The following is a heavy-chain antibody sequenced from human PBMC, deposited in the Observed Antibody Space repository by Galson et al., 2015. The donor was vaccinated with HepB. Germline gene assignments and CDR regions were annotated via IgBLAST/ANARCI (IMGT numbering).Heavy chain of an antibody. CDR2: INPNSGGT. CDR1: GYTFTGYY. D-gene: IGHD3-10*01. Sequence: SVKVSCKASGYTFTGYYMHWVRQAPGQGLEWMGWINPNSGGTNYAQKFQGWVTMTRDTSISTAYMELSRLRSDDTAVYYCARASDGVTMVRGARPTVTLHFDYWGQGTLVTVSS. J-gene: IGHJ4*02. V-gene: IGHV1-2*04. CDR3: ARASDGVTMVRGARPTVTLHFDY.